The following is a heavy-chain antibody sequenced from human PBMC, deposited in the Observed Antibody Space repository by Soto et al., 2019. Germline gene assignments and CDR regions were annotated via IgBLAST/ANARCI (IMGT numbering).Heavy chain of an antibody. CDR2: INPNTGNT. D-gene: IGHD2-15*01. J-gene: IGHJ5*02. CDR3: CRGSKHFSGGSCCPDWFHP. CDR1: GYTFTSSD. Sequence: QVQLVQSGAEVKKPGASVRVSCKASGYTFTSSDVYWVRQATGQGLELMGWINPNTGNTGYAQKFQGRVTVTRNTPISTAYMGLSSLRSEDTAVYYCCRGSKHFSGGSCCPDWFHPWGQGTPVTVSS. V-gene: IGHV1-8*01.